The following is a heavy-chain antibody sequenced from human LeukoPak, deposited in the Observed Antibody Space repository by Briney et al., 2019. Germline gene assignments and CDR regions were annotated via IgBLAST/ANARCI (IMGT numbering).Heavy chain of an antibody. CDR1: GDSVSSNSAA. V-gene: IGHV6-1*01. Sequence: SQTLSLTCAISGDSVSSNSAAWNWIRQSPSRGLEWLGRTYYRSKWYNDYAVSVKSRITINPDTSKNQFSLQLNSVTPEDTAVYYCVRDLDLGGYSSFEYWGQGTLVTVSS. CDR3: VRDLDLGGYSSFEY. J-gene: IGHJ4*02. D-gene: IGHD4-23*01. CDR2: TYYRSKWYN.